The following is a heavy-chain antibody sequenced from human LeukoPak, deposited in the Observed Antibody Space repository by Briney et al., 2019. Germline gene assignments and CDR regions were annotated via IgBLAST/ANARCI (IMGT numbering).Heavy chain of an antibody. CDR3: ARGGGLYSGYDYYFDY. D-gene: IGHD5-12*01. CDR2: IGASNGNT. CDR1: GYTFTSYG. J-gene: IGHJ4*02. V-gene: IGHV1-18*01. Sequence: SVRVSCKASGYTFTSYGITWVRQAAGPGLEWMGWIGASNGNTNYAQKLQGRVTMTTDTSTSTADMELGSLRSDDTAVYYCARGGGLYSGYDYYFDYWGQGTLVTVSS.